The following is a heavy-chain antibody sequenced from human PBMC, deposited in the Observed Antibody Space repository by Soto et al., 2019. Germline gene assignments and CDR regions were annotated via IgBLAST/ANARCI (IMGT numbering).Heavy chain of an antibody. CDR2: ISISGTTI. CDR1: GFTLSDYD. Sequence: GGSLRLSCAASGFTLSDYDMTWIRQAPGKGLEWVSDISISGTTIHYADSVRGRFTISRDNAKNSLWLQMNTLRAEDTAVYYWAGFRGDGYYNFWGQETLVTVSS. D-gene: IGHD3-9*01. V-gene: IGHV3-11*01. J-gene: IGHJ4*02. CDR3: AGFRGDGYYNF.